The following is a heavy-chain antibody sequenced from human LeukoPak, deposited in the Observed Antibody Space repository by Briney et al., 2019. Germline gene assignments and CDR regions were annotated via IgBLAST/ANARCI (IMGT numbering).Heavy chain of an antibody. Sequence: RPSETLSLTCTVSGGSISSSSYYWGWIHQPPGKGLEWIGSIYYSGSTYYNPSLKSRVTISVDTSKNQFSLKLSSVTAADTAVYYCARLRYNWNRELFDYWGQGTLVTVSS. D-gene: IGHD1-20*01. CDR1: GGSISSSSYY. V-gene: IGHV4-39*01. CDR2: IYYSGST. J-gene: IGHJ4*02. CDR3: ARLRYNWNRELFDY.